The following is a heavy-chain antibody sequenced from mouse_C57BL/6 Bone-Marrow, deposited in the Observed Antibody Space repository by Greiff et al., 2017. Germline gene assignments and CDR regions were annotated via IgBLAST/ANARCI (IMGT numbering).Heavy chain of an antibody. J-gene: IGHJ2*01. V-gene: IGHV1-26*01. CDR1: GYTFTDYY. Sequence: EVQLQQSGPELVQPGASVKLSCKASGYTFTDYYMNWVNQSHGKSLEWIGNINPKDSGTSYNQKFKGQAIFTVAKSSSTAYMQLRSLTSAATAVSCGPSSPTPVDDWGQGTTLTVSS. CDR2: INPKDSGT. CDR3: PSSPTPVDD.